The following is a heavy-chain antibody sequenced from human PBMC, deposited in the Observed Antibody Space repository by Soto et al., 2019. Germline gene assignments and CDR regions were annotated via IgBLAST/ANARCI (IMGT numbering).Heavy chain of an antibody. Sequence: SETLSLTCAVYGGSFSGYYWSWIRQPPGKGLEWIGEINHSGSTNYNPSLKSRVTISVDTSKNQFSLKLSSVTAADTAVYYCARGPDPVVPAASNWFDPWGQGTLVTVSS. J-gene: IGHJ5*02. CDR3: ARGPDPVVPAASNWFDP. CDR1: GGSFSGYY. V-gene: IGHV4-34*01. CDR2: INHSGST. D-gene: IGHD2-2*01.